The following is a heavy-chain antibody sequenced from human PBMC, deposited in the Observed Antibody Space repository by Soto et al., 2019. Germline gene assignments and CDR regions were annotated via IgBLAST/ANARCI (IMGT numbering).Heavy chain of an antibody. D-gene: IGHD4-17*01. V-gene: IGHV4-39*01. CDR1: GGSISSSSYY. Sequence: QLQLQESGPGLVKPSETLSLTCTVSGGSISSSSYYWGWIRQPPGKGLEWIGSIYYSGSTYYNPSLKSRVTISVDTSNNQFSLKLSSVTAADTAVYYCARHIGDPMTTGWYNWFDPWGQGTLVTVSS. J-gene: IGHJ5*02. CDR2: IYYSGST. CDR3: ARHIGDPMTTGWYNWFDP.